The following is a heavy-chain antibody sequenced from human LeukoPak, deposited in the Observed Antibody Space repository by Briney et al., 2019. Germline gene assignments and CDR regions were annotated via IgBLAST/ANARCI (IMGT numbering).Heavy chain of an antibody. Sequence: PSETLSLTCTVSGGSNSSGSYDWYWIRQPAGKGLEWIGHIYTSGSMNYNPSLKSRVTISVETSKNQFSLKLTSVTAADTAVYYCTRDQTPYYWGQGTLVTVSS. V-gene: IGHV4-61*09. J-gene: IGHJ4*02. CDR3: TRDQTPYY. CDR1: GGSNSSGSYD. CDR2: IYTSGSM.